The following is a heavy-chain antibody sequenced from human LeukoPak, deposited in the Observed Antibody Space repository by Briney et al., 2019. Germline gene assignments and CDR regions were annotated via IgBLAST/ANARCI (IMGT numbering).Heavy chain of an antibody. Sequence: ASVKVSCKASGYTFTSYGISWVRQAPGQGLEWMGWINTNTGSPTYAQALTGRFVFSLDTSVSTAFLQISSLKAEDTALYYCVRGIDTTGYFNYWGQGTLVTVSS. CDR1: GYTFTSYG. V-gene: IGHV7-4-1*02. CDR3: VRGIDTTGYFNY. J-gene: IGHJ4*02. D-gene: IGHD3-22*01. CDR2: INTNTGSP.